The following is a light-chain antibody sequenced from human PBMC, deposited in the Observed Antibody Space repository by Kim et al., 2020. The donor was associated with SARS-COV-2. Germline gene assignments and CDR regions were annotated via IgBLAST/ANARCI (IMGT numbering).Light chain of an antibody. Sequence: QSLTISCTRTSSDVGNYNLVSWYRQRPGKAPKLIIFEVSKRPSGVSDRFSGYKSGDTASLTISGLQAEDEGDYYCCSYAGSSTFVVFGGGTQLTVL. CDR1: SSDVGNYNL. CDR3: CSYAGSSTFVV. J-gene: IGLJ2*01. CDR2: EVS. V-gene: IGLV2-23*02.